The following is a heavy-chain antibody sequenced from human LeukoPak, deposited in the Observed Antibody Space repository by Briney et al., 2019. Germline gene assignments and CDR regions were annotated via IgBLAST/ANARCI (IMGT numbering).Heavy chain of an antibody. V-gene: IGHV3-23*01. CDR1: GFTFSSYA. J-gene: IGHJ2*01. CDR3: AKDRTKVATKNWYFDL. D-gene: IGHD5-12*01. Sequence: GGSLRLSCAASGFTFSSYAMSWVRQAPGKGLEWVSAISYSGRSTYYADSVKGRSTISRDNSKNTLYLQMNSLRAEDTAVYYCAKDRTKVATKNWYFDLWGRGTLVTVSS. CDR2: ISYSGRST.